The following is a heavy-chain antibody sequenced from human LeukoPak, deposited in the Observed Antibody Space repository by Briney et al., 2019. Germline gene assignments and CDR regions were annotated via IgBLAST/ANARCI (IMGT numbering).Heavy chain of an antibody. Sequence: SETLSLTCTVSGGSISSYYWSWIRQPPGKGLEWIGYIYYSGSTNYNPSLKSRVTISVDTSKNQFSLKLSSVTAADTAVYYCARGRARYPTCYFDYWGQGTLVTVSS. CDR2: IYYSGST. D-gene: IGHD2-15*01. CDR3: ARGRARYPTCYFDY. J-gene: IGHJ4*02. CDR1: GGSISSYY. V-gene: IGHV4-59*01.